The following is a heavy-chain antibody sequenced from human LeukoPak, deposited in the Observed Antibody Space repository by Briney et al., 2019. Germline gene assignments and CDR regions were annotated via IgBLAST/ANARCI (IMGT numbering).Heavy chain of an antibody. CDR1: GYTFTSYY. CDR2: INPSGGST. CDR3: ARGTTIFGVVITRNFDY. J-gene: IGHJ4*02. Sequence: ASVKLSCKASGYTFTSYYMHWVRQAPGQGLEWMGIINPSGGSTSYAQKFQGRVTMTRDTSTSTVYMELSSLRSEDTAVYYCARGTTIFGVVITRNFDYWGQGTLVTVSS. D-gene: IGHD3-3*01. V-gene: IGHV1-46*01.